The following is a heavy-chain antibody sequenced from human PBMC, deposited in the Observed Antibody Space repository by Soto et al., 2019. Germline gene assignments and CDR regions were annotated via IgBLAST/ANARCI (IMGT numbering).Heavy chain of an antibody. Sequence: PSETLSLTCTVSGGSISSYYWSWIRQPLGKGLELIGYIYYSGSANYNPSLKSRVTISVDTSKNQFSLKLSSVTAADTAVYYCARAYSYGYGLYFDYWGQGTLVTVSS. J-gene: IGHJ4*02. D-gene: IGHD5-18*01. CDR3: ARAYSYGYGLYFDY. CDR2: IYYSGSA. V-gene: IGHV4-59*08. CDR1: GGSISSYY.